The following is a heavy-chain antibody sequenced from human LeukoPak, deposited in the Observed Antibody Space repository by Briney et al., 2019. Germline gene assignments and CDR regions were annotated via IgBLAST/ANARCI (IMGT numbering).Heavy chain of an antibody. J-gene: IGHJ5*02. CDR2: IDPSGGST. CDR1: AYTFNNYL. V-gene: IGHV1-46*02. Sequence: ASVKVSCKAFAYTFNNYLIHWVPQAPGQGLEWMGIIDPSGGSTDYAQKFQGRVTMTRDTSTSTVYMELSSLRSEDTAVYSCARDLGLRGVTNWFDPWGHGTLVTVSS. CDR3: ARDLGLRGVTNWFDP. D-gene: IGHD3-10*01.